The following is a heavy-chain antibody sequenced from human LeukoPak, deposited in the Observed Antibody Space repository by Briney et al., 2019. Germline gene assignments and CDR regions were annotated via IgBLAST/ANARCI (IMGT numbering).Heavy chain of an antibody. D-gene: IGHD3-22*01. CDR2: IKSNSDGGTA. CDR1: GFTFSMAW. CDR3: TTERRYYDGSDDY. J-gene: IGHJ4*02. V-gene: IGHV3-15*01. Sequence: GGSLRLSCAASGFTFSMAWMSWVRQAPGKGLEWVGRIKSNSDGGTADNAAPVKDRFIISRDDSKNTLFLQMNSLKTEDTAVYYCTTERRYYDGSDDYWGQGMLVTVSS.